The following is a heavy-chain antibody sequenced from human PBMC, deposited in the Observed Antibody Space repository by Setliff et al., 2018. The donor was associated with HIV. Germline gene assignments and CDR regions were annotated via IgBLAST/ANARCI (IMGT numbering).Heavy chain of an antibody. CDR3: ARAAYSGTYLWEPATDL. CDR1: GDSITRGSYY. V-gene: IGHV4-61*09. CDR2: IYTSGKT. Sequence: TLSLTCTVSGDSITRGSYYWSWIRQPAGKGLEWIGHIYTSGKTHYSPSLKSRITISADTSKNQLSLNLSSVTAADTAVYYCARAAYSGTYLWEPATDLWGRGTLVPVSS. J-gene: IGHJ2*01. D-gene: IGHD1-26*01.